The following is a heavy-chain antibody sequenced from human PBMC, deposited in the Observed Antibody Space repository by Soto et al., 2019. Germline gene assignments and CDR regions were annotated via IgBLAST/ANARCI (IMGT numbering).Heavy chain of an antibody. Sequence: GGSLRLSCAASGFTFQDYAMHWVRQAPGKGLEWVAGITWNSGKTGYADSVKGRFTISRDNGKTSLYLQMNSLRVEDTALYYCAKSREFIYYYGMDVWGQGTTVTVSS. CDR3: AKSREFIYYYGMDV. CDR2: ITWNSGKT. J-gene: IGHJ6*02. V-gene: IGHV3-9*01. CDR1: GFTFQDYA. D-gene: IGHD3-10*01.